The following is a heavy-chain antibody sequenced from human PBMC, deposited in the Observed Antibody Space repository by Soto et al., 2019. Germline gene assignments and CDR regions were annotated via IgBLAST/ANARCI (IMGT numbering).Heavy chain of an antibody. J-gene: IGHJ4*02. Sequence: QVQLVQSGAEVKEPGASVRVSCEASGYTFTAYSINWVRQAPGQGLEWMGEIIPIFGTANYAQKFQGRVTITADEFTSTAYMELSSLRSDDTAVYYCASGYSYGGLDSWGQGPLVTVSS. V-gene: IGHV1-69*01. D-gene: IGHD5-18*01. CDR2: IIPIFGTA. CDR3: ASGYSYGGLDS. CDR1: GYTFTAYS.